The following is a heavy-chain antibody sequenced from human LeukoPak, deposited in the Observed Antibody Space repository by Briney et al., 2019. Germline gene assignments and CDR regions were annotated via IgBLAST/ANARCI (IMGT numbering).Heavy chain of an antibody. CDR1: GFAFSNYA. V-gene: IGHV3-23*01. J-gene: IGHJ4*02. Sequence: PGGSLRLSCAASGFAFSNYAMTWVRQAPGVGLEWVSSVSPGGGGTYYPRSVKGRFTISRDNSKNTLYLQIDGLGAEDTALYYCAKEDSSSSRYYFDYWGQGALVTVSS. CDR2: VSPGGGGT. CDR3: AKEDSSSSRYYFDY. D-gene: IGHD3-22*01.